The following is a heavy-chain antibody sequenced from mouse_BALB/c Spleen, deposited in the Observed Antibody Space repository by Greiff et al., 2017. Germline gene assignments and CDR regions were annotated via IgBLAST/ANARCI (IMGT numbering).Heavy chain of an antibody. Sequence: QVQLQQSGAELARPGASVKLSCKASGYTFTSYWMQWVKQRPGQGLEWIGAIYPGDGDTRYTQKFKGKATLTADKSSSTAYMQLSSLASEDSAVYYCARGPDGYYEGAIAYWGQGTLVTVSA. J-gene: IGHJ3*01. CDR3: ARGPDGYYEGAIAY. D-gene: IGHD2-3*01. CDR2: IYPGDGDT. CDR1: GYTFTSYW. V-gene: IGHV1-87*01.